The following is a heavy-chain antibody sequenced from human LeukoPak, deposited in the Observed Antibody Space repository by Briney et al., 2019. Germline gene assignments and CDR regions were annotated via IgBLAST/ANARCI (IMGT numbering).Heavy chain of an antibody. V-gene: IGHV1-8*01. Sequence: ASVKVSCKASGYTFTSYDINWVRQATGQGLEWMGWMNPNSGNTGYAQKFQGRATMTRNTSISTAYMELSSLRSEDTAVYYCARAPATDLLIDYRGQGTLVTVSS. D-gene: IGHD5-12*01. CDR1: GYTFTSYD. CDR2: MNPNSGNT. J-gene: IGHJ4*02. CDR3: ARAPATDLLIDY.